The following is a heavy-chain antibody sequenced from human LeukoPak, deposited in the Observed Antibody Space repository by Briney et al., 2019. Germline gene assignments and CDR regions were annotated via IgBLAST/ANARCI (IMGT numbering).Heavy chain of an antibody. D-gene: IGHD3-22*01. Sequence: ASVKASCTASGYTFTSYYMHWVRQAPGQGLEWMGIINPSGGSTSYAQKFQGRVTMTRDTSTSTVYMELSSLRSEDTAVYYCARGADYYDSSGYTAPAEYFQHWGQGTLVTVSS. CDR3: ARGADYYDSSGYTAPAEYFQH. J-gene: IGHJ1*01. CDR1: GYTFTSYY. CDR2: INPSGGST. V-gene: IGHV1-46*01.